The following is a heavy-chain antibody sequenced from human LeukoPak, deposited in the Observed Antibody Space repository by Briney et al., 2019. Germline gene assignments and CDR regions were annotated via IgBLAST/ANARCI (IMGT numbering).Heavy chain of an antibody. D-gene: IGHD3-22*01. CDR1: GGSISIYY. V-gene: IGHV4-59*01. J-gene: IGHJ4*02. CDR3: ARDRNYDSSGSDGGFDY. Sequence: SEILSLTCTVSGGSISIYYWSWIRQPPGKGLEWIGYIYYSGSTNYNPSLKSRVTISVDTSKNQFSLKLSSVTAADTAVYYCARDRNYDSSGSDGGFDYWGQGTLVTVSS. CDR2: IYYSGST.